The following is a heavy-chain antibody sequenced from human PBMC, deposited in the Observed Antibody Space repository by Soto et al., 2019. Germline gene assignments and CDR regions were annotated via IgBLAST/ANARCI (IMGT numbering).Heavy chain of an antibody. J-gene: IGHJ4*02. D-gene: IGHD3-22*01. CDR1: GFTFSDST. CDR3: TSDNSGYYEFDY. Sequence: GGSLRLSCAASGFTFSDSTIHWVRQASGKGLEWVGRIRGKGNNYATAYAESMKGRFTVSRDDSKNTAYLQMHSLKTEDTAVYYCTSDNSGYYEFDYWGQGTLVTVSS. V-gene: IGHV3-73*01. CDR2: IRGKGNNYAT.